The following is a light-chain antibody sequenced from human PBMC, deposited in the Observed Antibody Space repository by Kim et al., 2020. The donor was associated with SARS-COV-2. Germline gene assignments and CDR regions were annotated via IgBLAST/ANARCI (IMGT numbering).Light chain of an antibody. CDR2: WAS. CDR3: QHWWA. J-gene: IGKJ1*01. V-gene: IGKV4-1*01. CDR1: QSVLYSANNKNY. Sequence: LGERATINYKSSQSVLYSANNKNYLAWYQHKPGQPPKLLIYWASTRESGVPDRFSGSGSGTEFTLTISSLQAEDVAVYYCQHWWAFGQGTKVDIK.